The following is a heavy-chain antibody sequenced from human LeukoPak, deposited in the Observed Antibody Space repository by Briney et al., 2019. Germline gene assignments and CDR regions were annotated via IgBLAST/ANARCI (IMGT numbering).Heavy chain of an antibody. CDR1: GASITSYY. V-gene: IGHV4-59*12. Sequence: SETLSLTCTVSGASITSYYWNWIRQPPGKGLEWIGHIYYSGSTNYKPSLKSRVTISIDTSKNQFSLKLSSVTAADTAVYYCARGRGRYYFDYWGQGTLVTVSS. CDR3: ARGRGRYYFDY. CDR2: IYYSGST. J-gene: IGHJ4*02. D-gene: IGHD6-25*01.